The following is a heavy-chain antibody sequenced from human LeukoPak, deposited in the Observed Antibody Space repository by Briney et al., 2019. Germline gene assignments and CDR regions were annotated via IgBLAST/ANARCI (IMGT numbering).Heavy chain of an antibody. CDR3: ASRIAVAATDDAFDI. CDR1: GFTFSSYE. D-gene: IGHD6-19*01. J-gene: IGHJ3*02. V-gene: IGHV3-48*03. Sequence: GGSLRLSCAASGFTFSSYEMNWVRQAPGKGLEWVSYISSSGSTIYYADSVKGRFTISRDNAKNSLYLQMNSLRAEDTAVYYCASRIAVAATDDAFDIWGQGTMVTVSS. CDR2: ISSSGSTI.